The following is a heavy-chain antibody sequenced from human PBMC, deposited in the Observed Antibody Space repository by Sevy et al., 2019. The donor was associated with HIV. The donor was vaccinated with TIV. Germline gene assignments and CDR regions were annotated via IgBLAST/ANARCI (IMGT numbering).Heavy chain of an antibody. V-gene: IGHV3-23*01. CDR2: ISGSGGST. Sequence: GESLKISCAASGFTFSSYAMSWVRQAPGKGLEWVSAISGSGGSTYYADSVKGRFTISRDNSKNTLFLQMNSLRAEDTAVYYCAKVHRLLWFGELFYFDYWGQGTLVTVSS. CDR1: GFTFSSYA. J-gene: IGHJ4*02. CDR3: AKVHRLLWFGELFYFDY. D-gene: IGHD3-10*01.